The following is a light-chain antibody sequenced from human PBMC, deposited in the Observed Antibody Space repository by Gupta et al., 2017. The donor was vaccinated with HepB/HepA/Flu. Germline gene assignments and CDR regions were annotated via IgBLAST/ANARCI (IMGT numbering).Light chain of an antibody. J-gene: IGKJ3*01. CDR1: QSVGTY. CDR3: QQYGRSLF. CDR2: DAS. V-gene: IGKV3-20*01. Sequence: EIVLTQSPGTLSLSPGERATLSCRASQSVGTYLAWYQQKPGQAPRLLIFDASIRITGIPDRFSGSGSGTDFTLTISRLEPEDFAVYYCQQYGRSLFFGPGTKLHIK.